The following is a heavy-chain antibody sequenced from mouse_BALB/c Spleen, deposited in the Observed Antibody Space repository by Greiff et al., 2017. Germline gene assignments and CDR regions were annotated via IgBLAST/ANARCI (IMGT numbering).Heavy chain of an antibody. D-gene: IGHD1-1*01. CDR2: INPDSSTI. CDR3: ARPEYYGSTWFAY. J-gene: IGHJ3*01. Sequence: EVMLVESGGGLVQPGGSLKLSCAASGFDFSRYSMSWVRQAPGKGLEWIGEINPDSSTINYTPSLKDKFIISRDNAKNTLYLQMSKVRSEDTALYYCARPEYYGSTWFAYWGQGTLVTVSA. V-gene: IGHV4-1*02. CDR1: GFDFSRYS.